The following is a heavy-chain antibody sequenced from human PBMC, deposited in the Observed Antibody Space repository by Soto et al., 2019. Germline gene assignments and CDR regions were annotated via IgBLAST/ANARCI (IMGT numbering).Heavy chain of an antibody. V-gene: IGHV3-23*01. D-gene: IGHD3-22*01. CDR1: GFTFTSYV. Sequence: LRLSCAASGFTFTSYVMSWVRQAPGKGLEWVAGISGGGSTAFYADSVKGRFTISRDNAKNTVVLQMDSLRAEDTAIYYCAKDSNKYSSSLRGRYFDYWGQGTLVTVSS. CDR2: ISGGGSTA. J-gene: IGHJ4*02. CDR3: AKDSNKYSSSLRGRYFDY.